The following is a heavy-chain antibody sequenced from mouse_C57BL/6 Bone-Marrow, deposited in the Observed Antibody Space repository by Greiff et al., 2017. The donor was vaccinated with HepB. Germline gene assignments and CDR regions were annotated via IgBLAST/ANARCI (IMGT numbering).Heavy chain of an antibody. Sequence: QVHVKQSGAELAKPGASVKLSCKASGYTFTSYWMHWVKQRPGQGLEWIGYINPSSGYTKYNQKFKDKATLTADKSSSTAYMQLSSLTYEDSAVYYCANDGYYSYWYFDVWGTGTTVTVSS. V-gene: IGHV1-7*01. CDR2: INPSSGYT. CDR3: ANDGYYSYWYFDV. J-gene: IGHJ1*03. D-gene: IGHD2-3*01. CDR1: GYTFTSYW.